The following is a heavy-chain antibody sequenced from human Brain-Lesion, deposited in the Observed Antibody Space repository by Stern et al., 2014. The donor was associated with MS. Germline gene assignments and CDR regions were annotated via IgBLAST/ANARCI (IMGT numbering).Heavy chain of an antibody. J-gene: IGHJ4*02. CDR2: IWPGDSDT. V-gene: IGHV5-51*01. CDR1: GYRLTSNW. CDR3: ARRGDSSSSGFDY. D-gene: IGHD6-6*01. Sequence: EVQLVESGAEVKKPGESLKISCKGSGYRLTSNWIVWVRQMPGKGLEWMGIIWPGDSDTRYSPSFQGQVTISADKSISTAYLQWSSLQASDTAMYYCARRGDSSSSGFDYWGQGTLVIVSS.